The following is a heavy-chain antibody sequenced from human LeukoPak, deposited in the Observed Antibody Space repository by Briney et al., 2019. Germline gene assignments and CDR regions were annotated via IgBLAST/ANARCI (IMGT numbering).Heavy chain of an antibody. Sequence: GGSLRLSCAASGFTFSSYGMHWVRQAPGKGLEWVAFIRYDGSNKYYADSVKGRFTISRDNSKNTLYLQMNSLRAEDTAVYYCVKDLGSGSYYRVDYWGQGTLVTVSS. CDR3: VKDLGSGSYYRVDY. CDR2: IRYDGSNK. J-gene: IGHJ4*02. V-gene: IGHV3-30*02. CDR1: GFTFSSYG. D-gene: IGHD3-10*01.